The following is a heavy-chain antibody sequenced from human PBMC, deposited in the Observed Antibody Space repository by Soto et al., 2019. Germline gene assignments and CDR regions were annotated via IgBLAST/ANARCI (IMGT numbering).Heavy chain of an antibody. D-gene: IGHD5-18*01. J-gene: IGHJ4*02. CDR3: ARSGYSIAWGY. V-gene: IGHV3-53*01. Sequence: EVQLVESGGGLIPPGGSLRLSCAASGFLVNSAYMTWVRQAPGKGLEWISMINSDGSTLYAESVKSRFTISRDNSKNRLELQRNSLRAEDTAMYYCARSGYSIAWGYLGQGTLVIVTS. CDR2: INSDGST. CDR1: GFLVNSAY.